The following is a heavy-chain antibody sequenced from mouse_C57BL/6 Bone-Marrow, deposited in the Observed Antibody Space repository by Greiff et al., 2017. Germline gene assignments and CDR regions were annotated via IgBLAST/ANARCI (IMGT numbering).Heavy chain of an antibody. CDR2: IDPSDSYT. J-gene: IGHJ4*01. CDR3: AINYGSSFFYAMDY. V-gene: IGHV1-50*01. Sequence: QVQLQQPGAELVKPGASVKLSCKASGYTFTSYWMQWVKQRPGQGLEWIGEIDPSDSYTNYNQKFKGKATLTVDTSSSTAYMQLSSLTSDDSAVYYCAINYGSSFFYAMDYWGQGTSVTVSS. D-gene: IGHD1-1*01. CDR1: GYTFTSYW.